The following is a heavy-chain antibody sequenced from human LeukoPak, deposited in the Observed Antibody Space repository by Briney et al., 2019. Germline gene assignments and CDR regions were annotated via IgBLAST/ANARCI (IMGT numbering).Heavy chain of an antibody. J-gene: IGHJ4*02. V-gene: IGHV3-53*01. CDR2: IYSGGST. CDR1: GFTFDDYA. Sequence: GGSLRLSCAASGFTFDDYAMHWVRQAPGKGLEWVSVIYSGGSTYYADSVKGRFTISRDNSKNTLYLQMNSLRAEDTAVYYCARVISSSYFDYWGQGTLVTVSS. D-gene: IGHD6-6*01. CDR3: ARVISSSYFDY.